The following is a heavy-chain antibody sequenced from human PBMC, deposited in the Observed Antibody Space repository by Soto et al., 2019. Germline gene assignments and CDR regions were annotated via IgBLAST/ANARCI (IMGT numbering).Heavy chain of an antibody. CDR1: GDTFSSYA. Sequence: ASVKVSCKVSGDTFSSYAIGWVRQAPGQGLEWMGGIIPISGSANHAQKFQGRVTFTADESTSTAHMELSSLRSEDTAVYYCARDRRDKSSWYGNWFDPWGQGTLVTVSS. V-gene: IGHV1-69*13. D-gene: IGHD6-13*01. CDR2: IIPISGSA. J-gene: IGHJ5*02. CDR3: ARDRRDKSSWYGNWFDP.